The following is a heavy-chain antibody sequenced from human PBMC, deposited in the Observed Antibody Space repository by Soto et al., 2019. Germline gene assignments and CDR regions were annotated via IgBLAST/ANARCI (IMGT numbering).Heavy chain of an antibody. V-gene: IGHV1-3*01. CDR1: GYTFTSYA. CDR2: TNAGNGNT. D-gene: IGHD2-2*02. CDR3: AGSFTVPAAIGE. Sequence: ASVKVSCKASGYTFTSYAMHWVRQAPGQRLEWMGWTNAGNGNTKYSQKFQGRVTITRDTSASTAYMELSSLRSEDTAVYYCAGSFTVPAAIGEWGQGTLVTVSS. J-gene: IGHJ4*02.